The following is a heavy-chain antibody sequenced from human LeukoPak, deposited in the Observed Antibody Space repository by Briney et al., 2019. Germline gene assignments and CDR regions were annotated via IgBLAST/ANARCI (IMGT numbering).Heavy chain of an antibody. CDR3: ARAQPYDYGDYHFDY. J-gene: IGHJ4*02. Sequence: SVKVSCKASGGTFISYAISWVRQAPGQGLEWMGGIIPIFGTANYAQKFQGRVTITADESTSTAYMELSSLRSEDTAVYYCARAQPYDYGDYHFDYWGQGTLVTVSS. D-gene: IGHD4-17*01. V-gene: IGHV1-69*13. CDR1: GGTFISYA. CDR2: IIPIFGTA.